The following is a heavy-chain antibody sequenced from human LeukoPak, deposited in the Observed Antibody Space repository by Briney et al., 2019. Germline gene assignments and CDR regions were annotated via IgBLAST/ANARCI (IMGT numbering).Heavy chain of an antibody. D-gene: IGHD2-2*01. CDR2: ISSSSSYI. J-gene: IGHJ4*02. V-gene: IGHV3-21*01. CDR3: ARDLGPTATAMMYYFDY. CDR1: GFTFSSYS. Sequence: GGSLRLSCAASGFTFSSYSMNWVRQAPGKGLEWVSSISSSSSYIYYADSVKGRFTISRDNAKNSLYLQMNSLRAEDTAVYYCARDLGPTATAMMYYFDYWGQGTLVTVSS.